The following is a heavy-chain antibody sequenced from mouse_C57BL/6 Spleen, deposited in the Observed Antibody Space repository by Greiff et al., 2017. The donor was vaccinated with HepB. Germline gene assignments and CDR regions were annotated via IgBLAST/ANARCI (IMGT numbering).Heavy chain of an antibody. J-gene: IGHJ4*01. CDR2: IYPGSGST. D-gene: IGHD2-3*01. Sequence: QVQLQQPGAELVKPGASVKMSCKASGYTFTSYWITWVKQRPGQGLEWIGDIYPGSGSTNYNEKFKSKATLTVDTSSSTAYMQLSSLTSEDSAVYYCAAGGWPPTRDAMDYWGQGTSVTVSS. CDR1: GYTFTSYW. CDR3: AAGGWPPTRDAMDY. V-gene: IGHV1-55*01.